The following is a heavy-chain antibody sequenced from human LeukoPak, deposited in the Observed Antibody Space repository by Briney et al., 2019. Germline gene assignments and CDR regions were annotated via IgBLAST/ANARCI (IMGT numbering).Heavy chain of an antibody. J-gene: IGHJ4*02. V-gene: IGHV4-39*01. D-gene: IGHD3-10*01. Sequence: PSETLSLTCTVSGGSISSSSYYWGWIHQPPGKGLEWIGSIYYSGSTYYNPSLKSRVTISVDTSKNQFSLKLSSVTAADTAVYYCAGGELLWFGETKGSDYWGQGTLVTVSS. CDR2: IYYSGST. CDR3: AGGELLWFGETKGSDY. CDR1: GGSISSSSYY.